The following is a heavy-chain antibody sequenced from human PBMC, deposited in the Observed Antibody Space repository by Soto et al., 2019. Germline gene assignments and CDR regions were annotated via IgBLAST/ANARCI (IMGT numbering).Heavy chain of an antibody. V-gene: IGHV4-39*01. Sequence: KASETLSLTCTVSGGSISSSSYYWGWIRQPPGKGLEWIGSIYYSGSTYYNPSLKSRVTIFVDTSKNQFSLKLSSVTAADTAVYYCARHSVNMIVVVIDYWGQGTLVTVSS. CDR1: GGSISSSSYY. CDR3: ARHSVNMIVVVIDY. D-gene: IGHD3-22*01. J-gene: IGHJ4*02. CDR2: IYYSGST.